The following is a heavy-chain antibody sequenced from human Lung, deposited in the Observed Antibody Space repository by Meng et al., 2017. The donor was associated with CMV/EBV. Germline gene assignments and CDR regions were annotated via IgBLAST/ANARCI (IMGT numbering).Heavy chain of an antibody. Sequence: LKISCAASGFTFSSYGMHWVRQAPGKGLEWVAVIWYDGSNKYYADSVKGRFTISRDNSKNTLYLQMNSLRAEDTAVYYCAKTEYYYDSSGYWGVDYWGQGTLVTVSS. V-gene: IGHV3-33*06. CDR2: IWYDGSNK. CDR1: GFTFSSYG. D-gene: IGHD3-22*01. CDR3: AKTEYYYDSSGYWGVDY. J-gene: IGHJ4*02.